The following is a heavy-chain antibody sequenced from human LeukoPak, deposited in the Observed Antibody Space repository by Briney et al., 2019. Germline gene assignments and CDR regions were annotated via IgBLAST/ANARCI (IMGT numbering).Heavy chain of an antibody. CDR3: ARHARAGISYWFDP. Sequence: SETLSLTCTVSGGSISSYYWSWIRQPPGKGLEWIGYIYYSGSTNYNPSLKSRVTISVDTSKNQFSLKLSSVTAADTAVYYCARHARAGISYWFDPWGQGTLVTVSS. CDR2: IYYSGST. CDR1: GGSISSYY. D-gene: IGHD6-19*01. V-gene: IGHV4-59*08. J-gene: IGHJ5*02.